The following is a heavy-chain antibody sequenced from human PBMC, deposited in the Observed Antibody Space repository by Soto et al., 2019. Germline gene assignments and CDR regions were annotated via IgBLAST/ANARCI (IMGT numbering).Heavy chain of an antibody. J-gene: IGHJ4*02. CDR3: ARRIVVVTAHDY. Sequence: QVQLQQWGAGLLKPSETLSLTCAVYGGSFSGYYWNWIRQSPGKGLEWIGEINHNGSTKYNLSLKSRATISLDTSKNQFSLKVSSVTAADTAVYYCARRIVVVTAHDYWGQGPLVTVSS. D-gene: IGHD2-21*02. V-gene: IGHV4-34*01. CDR2: INHNGST. CDR1: GGSFSGYY.